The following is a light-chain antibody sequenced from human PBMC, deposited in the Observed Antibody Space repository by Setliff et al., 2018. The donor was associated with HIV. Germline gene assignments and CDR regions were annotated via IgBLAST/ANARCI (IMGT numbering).Light chain of an antibody. V-gene: IGLV2-23*01. CDR3: CSNTGSNTYV. CDR2: QAT. CDR1: RSDVGRYNL. Sequence: QSALTQPASVSGSPGQSITISCTGTRSDVGRYNLVSWYQQHPGKAPKLMIYQATKRPSGVSNRFTGSKSGNTASLAISGLQAEDEADYYCCSNTGSNTYVFGSGTKVTVL. J-gene: IGLJ1*01.